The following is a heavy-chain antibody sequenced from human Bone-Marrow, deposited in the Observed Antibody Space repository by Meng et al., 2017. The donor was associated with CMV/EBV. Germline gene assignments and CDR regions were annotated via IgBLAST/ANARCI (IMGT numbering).Heavy chain of an antibody. CDR2: FGSSGNT. CDR3: AKRDTTKYFDS. J-gene: IGHJ4*02. Sequence: GGSLRLSCAASGFTFSSYAMSWVRQAPGKGLEWVSTFGSSGNTYYADSVKGRFTISRDNSKNTPFLKMNSLRAEDTAVFYCAKRDTTKYFDSWGQGILVTVSS. V-gene: IGHV3-23*01. D-gene: IGHD5-18*01. CDR1: GFTFSSYA.